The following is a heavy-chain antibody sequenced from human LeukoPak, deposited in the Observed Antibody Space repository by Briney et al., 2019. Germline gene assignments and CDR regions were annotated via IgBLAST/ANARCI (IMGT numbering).Heavy chain of an antibody. J-gene: IGHJ4*02. CDR1: GFTFSSYA. Sequence: GGSLRLSCAASGFTFSSYAMSWVRQAPGKGLEWVSAISGSGGSTYYADSVKGRFTISRDNSKNTLYLQMDSLRAEDTAVYYCAKNYDILTGQNDYWGQGTLVTVSS. D-gene: IGHD3-9*01. V-gene: IGHV3-23*01. CDR2: ISGSGGST. CDR3: AKNYDILTGQNDY.